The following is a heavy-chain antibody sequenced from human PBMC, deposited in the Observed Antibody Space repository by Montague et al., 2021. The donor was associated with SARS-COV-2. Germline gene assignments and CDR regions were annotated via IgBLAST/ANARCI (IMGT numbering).Heavy chain of an antibody. Sequence: SETLSLTCAVYGESLRGYYWSWIRQPPGEGLEWIAEISHSGSTSYNPSLKSRVTISVDTSKNQYSLKLSSATAADTAVYYCARVPYRLLFVPRYYGMDVWGQGNTVTVS. CDR3: ARVPYRLLFVPRYYGMDV. V-gene: IGHV4-34*01. CDR2: ISHSGST. D-gene: IGHD2-2*01. CDR1: GESLRGYY. J-gene: IGHJ6*02.